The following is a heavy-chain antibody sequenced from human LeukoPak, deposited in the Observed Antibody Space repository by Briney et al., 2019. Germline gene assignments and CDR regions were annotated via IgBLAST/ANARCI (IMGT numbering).Heavy chain of an antibody. V-gene: IGHV5-51*01. CDR2: IYPGDSDT. CDR3: ARGTWELDY. Sequence: GESLKISCKGSEYTSTGYWIGWVGQMPGKGLEWMGIIYPGDSDTRYSPSFQGQVTISADKSISTAYLQWSSLKASDTAMYYCARGTWELDYWGQGTLVTVSS. J-gene: IGHJ4*02. CDR1: EYTSTGYW. D-gene: IGHD1-26*01.